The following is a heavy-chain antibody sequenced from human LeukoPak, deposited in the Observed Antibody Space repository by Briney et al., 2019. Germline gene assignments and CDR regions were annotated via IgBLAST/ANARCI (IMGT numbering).Heavy chain of an antibody. Sequence: PSETLSLTCAVYGGSFSGYYWSWIRQPPGKGLEWIGEINHSGSTNYNPSLKSRVTISVDTSKHQFSLKLSSVTAADTAVYYCARGLTIFGVVISDPWGQGTLVTVSS. CDR3: ARGLTIFGVVISDP. V-gene: IGHV4-34*01. CDR1: GGSFSGYY. CDR2: INHSGST. D-gene: IGHD3-3*01. J-gene: IGHJ5*02.